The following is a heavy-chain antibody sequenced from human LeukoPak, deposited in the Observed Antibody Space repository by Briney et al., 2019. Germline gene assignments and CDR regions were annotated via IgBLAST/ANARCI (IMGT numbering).Heavy chain of an antibody. CDR2: ISSSGSAI. Sequence: TGGSLRLSCAASGFTFSSYEVNWVRQAPGKGLEWVSKISSSGSAIYYADSVKGRFTISRDNAKNSLYLQMNSLRAEDMALYYCAKEVGSYVWGSYRYEGFDYWGQGTLVTVSS. V-gene: IGHV3-48*03. D-gene: IGHD3-16*02. J-gene: IGHJ4*02. CDR3: AKEVGSYVWGSYRYEGFDY. CDR1: GFTFSSYE.